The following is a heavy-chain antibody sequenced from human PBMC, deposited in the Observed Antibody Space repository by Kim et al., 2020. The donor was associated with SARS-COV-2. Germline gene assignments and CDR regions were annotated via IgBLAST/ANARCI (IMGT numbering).Heavy chain of an antibody. D-gene: IGHD1-20*01. Sequence: STYYNPSLKSRVTISVDRSKNQFSLKLSSVTAADTAVYYCARDNWNGVDYWGQGTLVTVSS. J-gene: IGHJ4*02. V-gene: IGHV4-30-2*01. CDR3: ARDNWNGVDY. CDR2: ST.